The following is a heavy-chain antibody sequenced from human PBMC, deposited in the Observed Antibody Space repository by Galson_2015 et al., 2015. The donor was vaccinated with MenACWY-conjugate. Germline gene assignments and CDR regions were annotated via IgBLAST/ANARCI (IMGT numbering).Heavy chain of an antibody. D-gene: IGHD6-13*01. V-gene: IGHV6-1*01. CDR1: GDSVSSTSAA. CDR3: ARGVTRTSGTINWYFDF. J-gene: IGHJ2*01. CDR2: TYYRSRWHN. Sequence: CAISGDSVSSTSAAWTWIRQSPSRGLEWLGRTYYRSRWHNDYAVSVKSRITINPDTSRNQLSLQLSSVTPVDTAVYYCARGVTRTSGTINWYFDFWGRGTLVTVSS.